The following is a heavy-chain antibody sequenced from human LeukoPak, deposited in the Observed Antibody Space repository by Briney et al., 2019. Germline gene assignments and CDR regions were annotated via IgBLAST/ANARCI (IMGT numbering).Heavy chain of an antibody. D-gene: IGHD1-26*01. CDR3: ARGRGGTYYWDDP. CDR2: SYTSGST. V-gene: IGHV4-61*02. J-gene: IGHJ5*02. Sequence: PSQTLSLTCTVSGGSINSDSYQWSWIRQPAGKGMEWIGRSYTSGSTNYNPSLKNRATISVDTSKNQFSLKLTSLTAADTAVYYCARGRGGTYYWDDPCGPGTLVTVSS. CDR1: GGSINSDSYQ.